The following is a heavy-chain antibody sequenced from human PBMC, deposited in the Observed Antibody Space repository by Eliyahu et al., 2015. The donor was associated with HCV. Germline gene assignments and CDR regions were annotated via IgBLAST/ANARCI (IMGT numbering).Heavy chain of an antibody. Sequence: EVQLVESGGNLVQPGGXLRLSXAASGFTFSSSWIHWVRQAPGKGXVWVSRINSDGSTTTYADSVKGRFTISRDNAKNTLYLQMSSLRAEDTAVYYCARVGSGWITWGQGTLVTVSS. CDR1: GFTFSSSW. D-gene: IGHD6-19*01. J-gene: IGHJ5*02. V-gene: IGHV3-74*01. CDR2: INSDGSTT. CDR3: ARVGSGWIT.